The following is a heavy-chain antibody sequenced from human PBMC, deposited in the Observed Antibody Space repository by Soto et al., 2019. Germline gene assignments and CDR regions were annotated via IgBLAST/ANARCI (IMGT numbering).Heavy chain of an antibody. CDR1: GYTLTELS. Sequence: ASVKVSCKVSGYTLTELSMHWVRQAPGKGLEWMGGFDPEDGETIYAQKFQGRVTMTEDTSTDTAYMELSSLRSEDTAVYYCAPAYHERKGLYYWGQGTLVTVSS. V-gene: IGHV1-24*01. CDR3: APAYHERKGLYY. J-gene: IGHJ4*02. CDR2: FDPEDGET. D-gene: IGHD1-1*01.